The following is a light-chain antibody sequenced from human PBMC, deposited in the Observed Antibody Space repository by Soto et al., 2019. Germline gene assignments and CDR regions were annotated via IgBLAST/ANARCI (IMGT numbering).Light chain of an antibody. V-gene: IGKV1-5*03. CDR2: EAS. CDR3: QQYNSYWT. J-gene: IGKJ1*01. Sequence: DIQMTQSPSTLSAYVGDRVTITCRASQSISSWLAWYQQKPGKAPTLLIYEASTLESGVTSRFSGSGSGTEFTLTISSLQPDDFATYYCQQYNSYWTFGQGTKVEIK. CDR1: QSISSW.